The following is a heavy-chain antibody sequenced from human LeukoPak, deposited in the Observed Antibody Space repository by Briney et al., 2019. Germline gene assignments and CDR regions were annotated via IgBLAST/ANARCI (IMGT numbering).Heavy chain of an antibody. Sequence: GGSLRLSCAASGFTFSSYWMTWVRQAPGKGLEWVANIKQDGSEKYYVDSVKGRFTISRDNAKNSLYLQMNSLRPEDTAVYYCVRGSSGTAVRGVSWAWFDPWGQGTLVTVSS. CDR3: VRGSSGTAVRGVSWAWFDP. V-gene: IGHV3-7*05. CDR2: IKQDGSEK. CDR1: GFTFSSYW. D-gene: IGHD3-10*01. J-gene: IGHJ5*02.